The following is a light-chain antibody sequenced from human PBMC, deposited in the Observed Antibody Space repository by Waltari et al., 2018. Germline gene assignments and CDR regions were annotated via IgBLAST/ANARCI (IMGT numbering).Light chain of an antibody. V-gene: IGLV2-23*02. CDR3: LSYAATVSFG. CDR1: RIAVGNNNH. CDR2: EVS. J-gene: IGLJ2*01. Sequence: QPALTQPASVSGSPGQSITISFTGTRIAVGNNNHVCWYQKHPDKVPKLIIYEVSKRPSGVSDRFSGSKSGNTASLTISGLQAEDEADYYCLSYAATVSFGFGGGTKLTVL.